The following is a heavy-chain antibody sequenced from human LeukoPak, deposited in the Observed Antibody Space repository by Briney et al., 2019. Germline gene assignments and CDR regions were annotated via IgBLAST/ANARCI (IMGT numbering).Heavy chain of an antibody. Sequence: PGGSLRLSCAASGFSFTEWWMQWVRQAPGEGLVWLSHMNGDGSRISYADSAKGRFAISRDNAKKMLYLQMNSLRDEDTAVYYCARENYFGLDVWGQGTTVTASS. V-gene: IGHV3-74*01. J-gene: IGHJ6*02. CDR1: GFSFTEWW. CDR2: MNGDGSRI. CDR3: ARENYFGLDV.